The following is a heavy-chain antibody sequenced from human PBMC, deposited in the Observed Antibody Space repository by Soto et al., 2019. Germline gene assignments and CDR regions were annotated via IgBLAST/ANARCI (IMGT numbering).Heavy chain of an antibody. Sequence: ASVKVSCKASGYTFTGYYMNWVRQAPGQGLEWMGWINPNSGGTNYAQKFQGRVTMTRDTSISTAYMELSRLRSEDTAVYYCARVYDYGDYWGQGILVTVSS. J-gene: IGHJ4*02. CDR1: GYTFTGYY. V-gene: IGHV1-2*02. CDR2: INPNSGGT. D-gene: IGHD2-2*01. CDR3: ARVYDYGDY.